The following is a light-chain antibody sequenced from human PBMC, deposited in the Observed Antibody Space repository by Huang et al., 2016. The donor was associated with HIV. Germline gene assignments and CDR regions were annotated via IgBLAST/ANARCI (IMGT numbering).Light chain of an antibody. Sequence: EIVMTQSPATLSVSPGERDTLSCRASQSVSSNLAWYQQKPGQAPRRLIYGASTRATGIPARFSGSVSGTEFTLTITILQSEDFAVYYCQQYNNWPRTFGQGTKVEIK. CDR3: QQYNNWPRT. J-gene: IGKJ1*01. CDR2: GAS. CDR1: QSVSSN. V-gene: IGKV3-15*01.